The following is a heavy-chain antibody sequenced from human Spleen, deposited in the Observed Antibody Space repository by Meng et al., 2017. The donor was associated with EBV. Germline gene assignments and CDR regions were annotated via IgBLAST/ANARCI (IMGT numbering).Heavy chain of an antibody. V-gene: IGHV3-23*04. Sequence: VEAVGVGGGLVQPGGVLGLPWAALGFTFSSYAMSWVRQAPGKGLEWVSASSGSGGSTYYADSIKGRFTISRDNSRNILDLQMNSLRAEDTAVYYCIAAAATWGQGTLVTVSS. D-gene: IGHD6-13*01. CDR2: SSGSGGST. J-gene: IGHJ4*02. CDR3: IAAAAT. CDR1: GFTFSSYA.